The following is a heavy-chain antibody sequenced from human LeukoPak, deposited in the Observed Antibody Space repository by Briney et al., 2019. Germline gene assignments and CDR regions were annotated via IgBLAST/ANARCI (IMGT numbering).Heavy chain of an antibody. CDR2: IYSGGST. J-gene: IGHJ4*02. CDR1: GFTVSSNY. V-gene: IGHV3-66*01. CDR3: ARPDIVVVVAATYDY. D-gene: IGHD2-15*01. Sequence: GGSLRLSCAASGFTVSSNYMCWVRQAPGKGLEWVSVIYSGGSTYYADSVKGRFTISRDNSKNTLYLQMNSLRAEDTAVYYCARPDIVVVVAATYDYWGQGTLVTVSS.